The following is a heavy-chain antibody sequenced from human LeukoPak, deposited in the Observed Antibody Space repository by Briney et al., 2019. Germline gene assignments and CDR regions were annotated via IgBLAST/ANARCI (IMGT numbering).Heavy chain of an antibody. J-gene: IGHJ4*02. CDR3: ARLRDGSIDY. CDR2: VDPSDSYT. Sequence: GESLQISCKGSGYNFTSYWISWVRQMPGKGLEWMGRVDPSDSYTNYSPSFQGHVTISADKSITTAYLQWSSLKASDTAMYYCARLRDGSIDYWGQGTLVTVSS. CDR1: GYNFTSYW. V-gene: IGHV5-10-1*01.